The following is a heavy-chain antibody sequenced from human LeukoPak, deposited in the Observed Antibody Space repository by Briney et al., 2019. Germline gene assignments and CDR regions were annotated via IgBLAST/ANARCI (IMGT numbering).Heavy chain of an antibody. D-gene: IGHD2-2*02. CDR2: ISYDGSNK. V-gene: IGHV3-30-3*01. Sequence: GGSLRLSCAASGFTFSSYAMHWVRQAPGKGLEWVAVISYDGSNKYYADSVKGRFTISRDNSKNTLYLQMNSLRAEDTAVYYCARDGSQYCSSTSCYRLHYWGQGTLVTVSS. CDR3: ARDGSQYCSSTSCYRLHY. J-gene: IGHJ4*02. CDR1: GFTFSSYA.